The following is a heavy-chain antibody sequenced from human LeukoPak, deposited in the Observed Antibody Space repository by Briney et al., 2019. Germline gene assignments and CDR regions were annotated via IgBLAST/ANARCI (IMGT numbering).Heavy chain of an antibody. CDR3: ASNAGGFDYYGMDV. J-gene: IGHJ6*02. D-gene: IGHD3-10*01. V-gene: IGHV1-69*13. CDR2: IIPIFGTA. Sequence: GASVKVSCKASGGTFSSYAISWVRQAPGQGLEWMGGIIPIFGTANYAQKFQGRVTITADESTSTAYMELSSLRSEDTAVYYCASNAGGFDYYGMDVWGQGTTVTVSS. CDR1: GGTFSSYA.